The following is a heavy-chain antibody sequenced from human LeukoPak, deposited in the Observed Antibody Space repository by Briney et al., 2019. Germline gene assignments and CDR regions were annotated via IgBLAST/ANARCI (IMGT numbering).Heavy chain of an antibody. J-gene: IGHJ5*02. D-gene: IGHD1-26*01. CDR1: GGSISSSSYY. CDR2: IYYSGST. V-gene: IGHV4-39*07. Sequence: SETLSLTCTVSGGSISSSSYYWGWIRQPPGKGLEWIGSIYYSGSTYYNPSLKSRVTISVDTSKNQFSLKLSSVTAADTAVYYCARDVSPYSGSYKNWFDPWGQGTLVTVSS. CDR3: ARDVSPYSGSYKNWFDP.